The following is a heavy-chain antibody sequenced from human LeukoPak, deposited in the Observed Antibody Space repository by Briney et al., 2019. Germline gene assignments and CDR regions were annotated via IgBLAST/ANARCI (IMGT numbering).Heavy chain of an antibody. CDR2: IAWDDDK. J-gene: IGHJ3*02. CDR3: ARIRRTTVVTAGAFDI. CDR1: GFSLSTSGMC. Sequence: SGPALVKPTQTLTLTCTFSGFSLSTSGMCVSWIRQPPGKALEWLARIAWDDDKYYSTSLKTRLTISKDTSKNQVVLTMTNMDPLDTATYYCARIRRTTVVTAGAFDIWGQGTMVTVSS. V-gene: IGHV2-70*11. D-gene: IGHD4-23*01.